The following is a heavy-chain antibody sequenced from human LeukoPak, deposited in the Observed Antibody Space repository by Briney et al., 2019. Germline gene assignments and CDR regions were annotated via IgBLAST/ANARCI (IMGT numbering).Heavy chain of an antibody. CDR1: GGSISSRSYY. D-gene: IGHD3-22*01. V-gene: IGHV4-39*01. CDR3: ARSGSSSGYLFDY. Sequence: PSETLSLTCTVSGGSISSRSYYWGWIRQPPGKGLEWIGSVYYSGSTYYNPPLKSRVTISVDTSKNQFSLKLSSVTAADTAVYYCARSGSSSGYLFDYWGQGTLVTVSS. CDR2: VYYSGST. J-gene: IGHJ4*02.